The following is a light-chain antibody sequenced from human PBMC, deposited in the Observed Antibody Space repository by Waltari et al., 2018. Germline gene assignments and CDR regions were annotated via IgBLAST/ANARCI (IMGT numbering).Light chain of an antibody. CDR3: SSYTSSSTQV. CDR1: SSDVGGYNY. V-gene: IGLV2-14*03. Sequence: QSALTQPASVSGSPGQSITISCTGTSSDVGGYNYFPWYQQHPGKAPKLMFYDVSNRPSGGSNRFSGSTSDNPASLTIAGLQAEDEADYYCSSYTSSSTQVFGPGTKVTVL. J-gene: IGLJ1*01. CDR2: DVS.